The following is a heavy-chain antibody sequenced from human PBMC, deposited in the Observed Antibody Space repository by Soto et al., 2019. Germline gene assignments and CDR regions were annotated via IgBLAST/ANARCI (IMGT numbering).Heavy chain of an antibody. J-gene: IGHJ6*02. CDR3: ASALRTMIVVAEMDV. V-gene: IGHV3-11*01. D-gene: IGHD3-22*01. CDR2: ISSSGSTI. CDR1: GFTFSDYY. Sequence: PGGSLRLSCAASGFTFSDYYMSWIRQAPGKGLEWVSYISSSGSTIYYADSVKGRFTISRDNAKNSLYLQMNSLRAEDTAVYYCASALRTMIVVAEMDVWGQGTTVTVSS.